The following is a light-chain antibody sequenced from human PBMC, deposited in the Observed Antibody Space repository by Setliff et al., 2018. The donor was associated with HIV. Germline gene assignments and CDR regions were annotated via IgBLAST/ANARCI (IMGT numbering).Light chain of an antibody. CDR2: DTA. CDR1: TGPVTKSQY. CDR3: LLSYPATRRV. J-gene: IGLJ1*01. Sequence: QAVVTQEPSLTVSLGDTVTLTCASNTGPVTKSQYPSWFQQKSGQAPRPLIYDTANRQSWAPARFSGSLLGGKAALILSGAQSEDEADYYCLLSYPATRRVFGAGTKVTVL. V-gene: IGLV7-46*01.